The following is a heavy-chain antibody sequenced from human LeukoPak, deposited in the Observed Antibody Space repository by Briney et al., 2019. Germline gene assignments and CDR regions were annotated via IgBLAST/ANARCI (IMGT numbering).Heavy chain of an antibody. CDR2: IYPTDSAT. CDR3: ARRGYDILTGYYFDY. D-gene: IGHD3-9*01. Sequence: GASLKISCKGSGYIFTTYWIGWVRQMPGKGLEWMGIIYPTDSATKYSPSFQGQVTISVDKSNSTAYLRWSSLKASDTAMYYCARRGYDILTGYYFDYWGQGTLVTVSS. J-gene: IGHJ4*02. V-gene: IGHV5-51*01. CDR1: GYIFTTYW.